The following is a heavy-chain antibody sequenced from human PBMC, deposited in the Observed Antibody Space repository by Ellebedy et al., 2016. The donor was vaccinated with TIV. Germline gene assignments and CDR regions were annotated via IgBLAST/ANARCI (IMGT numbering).Heavy chain of an antibody. V-gene: IGHV3-11*01. Sequence: GGSLRLSCAASGFPFSDYYMSWIRQAPGKGLQWVSFITSAGTIYYADSVKGRFTISRDNAKNSLYLHMNSLRAEDTAVYYCARLDWSDVDLRHFYFDYWGQGTQVTVSS. CDR3: ARLDWSDVDLRHFYFDY. D-gene: IGHD1-1*01. CDR2: ITSAGTI. CDR1: GFPFSDYY. J-gene: IGHJ4*02.